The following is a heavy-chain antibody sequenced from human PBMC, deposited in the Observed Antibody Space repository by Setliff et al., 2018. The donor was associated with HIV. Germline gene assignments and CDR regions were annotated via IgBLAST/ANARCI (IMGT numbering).Heavy chain of an antibody. Sequence: GASVKVSCKVSGGTLGSYAINWVRQAPGQGLEWIGGIIPEFGVASHTPKMEGRLTVDADKSRTTIYMVLSNLRFDDTAVYYCGRSGGWWGHSNPRPFYYYMDVWGKGTSVTVSS. CDR2: IIPEFGVA. CDR1: GGTLGSYA. CDR3: GRSGGWWGHSNPRPFYYYMDV. J-gene: IGHJ6*03. V-gene: IGHV1-69*10. D-gene: IGHD2-15*01.